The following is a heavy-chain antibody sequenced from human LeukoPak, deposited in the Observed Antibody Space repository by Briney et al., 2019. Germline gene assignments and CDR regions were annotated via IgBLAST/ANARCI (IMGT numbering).Heavy chain of an antibody. CDR1: GFTFDDYA. D-gene: IGHD6-13*01. Sequence: AGGSLRLSCAASGFTFDDYAMHWVRQAPGKGLEWVANIKQDGSEKYYVDSVKGRFTISRDNAKNSLYLQMNSLRAEDTAVYYCARMGKAAAGTYYYYMDVWGKGTTVTVSS. CDR3: ARMGKAAAGTYYYYMDV. V-gene: IGHV3-7*01. CDR2: IKQDGSEK. J-gene: IGHJ6*03.